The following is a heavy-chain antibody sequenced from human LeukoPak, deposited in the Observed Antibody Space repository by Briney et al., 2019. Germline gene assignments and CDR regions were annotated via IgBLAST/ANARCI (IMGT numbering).Heavy chain of an antibody. Sequence: SETLSLTCTVSGGSISSHYWSWIRQPPGKGLEWIGYIYYSGSTNYNPSLKSRVTISVDTSKNQFSLKLSSVTAADTAVYYCARVHHDFWSGYSYYYYYYMDVWGKGTTVTVSS. V-gene: IGHV4-59*11. J-gene: IGHJ6*03. D-gene: IGHD3-3*01. CDR1: GGSISSHY. CDR3: ARVHHDFWSGYSYYYYYYMDV. CDR2: IYYSGST.